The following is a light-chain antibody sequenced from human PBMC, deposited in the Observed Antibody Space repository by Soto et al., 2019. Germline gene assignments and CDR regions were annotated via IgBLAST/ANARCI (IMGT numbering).Light chain of an antibody. Sequence: EGVLTQSPGTLSLSPGERATLSCRASQSASSNLAWYQQKPGQAPRLLSYGASSRATGIPDRFSGSGSGTDFTLTISRLEPEDFAVYYCQQYYSSRTFEQGTKVDIK. CDR1: QSASSN. CDR2: GAS. CDR3: QQYYSSRT. V-gene: IGKV3-20*01. J-gene: IGKJ1*01.